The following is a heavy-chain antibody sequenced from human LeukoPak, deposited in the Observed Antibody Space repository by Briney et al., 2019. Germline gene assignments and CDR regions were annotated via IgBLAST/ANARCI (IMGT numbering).Heavy chain of an antibody. Sequence: GASVKVSCKASGYTFTSYGISWVRQAPGQGLEWMGGIIPIFGTANYAQKFQGRVTITADESTSTAYMELSSLRSEDTAVYYCARSREMATIFDYWGQGTLVTVSS. CDR2: IIPIFGTA. D-gene: IGHD5-24*01. CDR3: ARSREMATIFDY. CDR1: GYTFTSYG. V-gene: IGHV1-69*13. J-gene: IGHJ4*02.